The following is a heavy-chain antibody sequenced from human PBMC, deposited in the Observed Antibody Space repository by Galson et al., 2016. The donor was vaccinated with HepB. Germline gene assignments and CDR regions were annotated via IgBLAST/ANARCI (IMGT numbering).Heavy chain of an antibody. Sequence: SLRLSCAASGFTFSRNWMSWVRQAPGKGLEWVANIKRDGSDKSYVDSVKGRFTISRDNAKNSLYLQMDSLRSEDTALYYCAKDSGSGSYYKWGWFDPWGQGTLVTVSS. J-gene: IGHJ5*02. CDR3: AKDSGSGSYYKWGWFDP. D-gene: IGHD3-10*01. CDR1: GFTFSRNW. CDR2: IKRDGSDK. V-gene: IGHV3-7*05.